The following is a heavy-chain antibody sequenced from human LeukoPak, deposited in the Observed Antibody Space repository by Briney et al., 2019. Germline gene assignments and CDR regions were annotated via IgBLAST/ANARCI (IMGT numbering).Heavy chain of an antibody. V-gene: IGHV1-2*02. CDR1: GYIFADYH. CDR3: GRDLSGDIGSYFDY. CDR2: IHPISGGT. D-gene: IGHD2-15*01. Sequence: SVKVSCKAPGYIFADYHMHWVRQAPGQGLEWMGWIHPISGGTKYAPRFQGRVTMTGDTSTSTAYMELTRLRSDDTAVYYCGRDLSGDIGSYFDYWGQGSLVTVSS. J-gene: IGHJ4*02.